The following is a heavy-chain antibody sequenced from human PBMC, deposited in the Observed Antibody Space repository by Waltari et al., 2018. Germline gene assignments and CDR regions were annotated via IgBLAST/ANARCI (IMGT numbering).Heavy chain of an antibody. CDR3: ARDGGHENGWYGYYYAIDV. CDR1: GGSVTSHNHY. Sequence: QVQLQESGPGLVKPSETLSLTCTVSGGSVTSHNHYWTWIRQPPGQGLEWIVSIYYTGKTDYKPYLQSRLTIAVDTSKSQFSQQLNTVTAADTDVYYCARDGGHENGWYGYYYAIDVWGQGTTVTVSS. CDR2: IYYTGKT. J-gene: IGHJ6*02. V-gene: IGHV4-61*01. D-gene: IGHD6-19*01.